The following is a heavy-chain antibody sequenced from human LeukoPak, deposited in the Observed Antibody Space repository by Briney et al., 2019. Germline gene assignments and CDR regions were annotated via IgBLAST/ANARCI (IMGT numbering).Heavy chain of an antibody. V-gene: IGHV4-34*01. CDR2: INHSGST. D-gene: IGHD1-7*01. CDR1: GGSFSGYY. Sequence: PSETLSLTCAVYGGSFSGYYWSWIRQPPGKGLEWIGEINHSGSTNYNPSLKSRVTISVDTSKNQFSLKLNSVTAADTAVYYCARGGVPGLVGTKVRRPWFDPWGQGTLVTVSS. CDR3: ARGGVPGLVGTKVRRPWFDP. J-gene: IGHJ5*02.